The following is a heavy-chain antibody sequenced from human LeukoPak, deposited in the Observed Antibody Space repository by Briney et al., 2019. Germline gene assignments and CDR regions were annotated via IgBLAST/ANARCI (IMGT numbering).Heavy chain of an antibody. D-gene: IGHD3-22*01. CDR2: INSDGSSR. CDR3: ARDGRYYYDSSGYQEVPPFDY. J-gene: IGHJ4*02. CDR1: GFTFSSYW. V-gene: IGHV3-74*01. Sequence: GGSLRLSCAASGFTFSSYWMHWVRQAPGKGLVWVSRINSDGSSRSYADSVKGRFTISRDNAKNTLYLQMNSLRAEDTAVYYCARDGRYYYDSSGYQEVPPFDYWGQGTLVTVSS.